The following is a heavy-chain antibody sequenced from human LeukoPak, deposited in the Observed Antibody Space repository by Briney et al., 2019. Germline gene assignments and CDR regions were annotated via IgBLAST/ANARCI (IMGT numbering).Heavy chain of an antibody. J-gene: IGHJ1*01. CDR3: ARAGPRGGAVAGTGYFQH. Sequence: ASVKVSCKASGYTFTDYYMHWVRQAPGQGLEWMGWISPNSGGTNYAQKFQGRVTMTRDTSISTAYMDLSSLRSDDTVVYYCARAGPRGGAVAGTGYFQHWGQGTLVTLSS. CDR1: GYTFTDYY. V-gene: IGHV1-2*02. CDR2: ISPNSGGT. D-gene: IGHD6-19*01.